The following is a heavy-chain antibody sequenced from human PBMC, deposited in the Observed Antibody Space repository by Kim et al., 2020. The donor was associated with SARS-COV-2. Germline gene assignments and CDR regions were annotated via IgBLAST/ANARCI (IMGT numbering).Heavy chain of an antibody. CDR1: GGSISSSSYY. Sequence: SETLSLTCTVSGGSISSSSYYWGWIRQPPGKGLEWIGSIYYSGSTYYNPSLKSRFTISVDTSKNQFSLKLSSVTAADTAVYYCARPKGRDPLRYYYYYYGMGVWGQGTTVTVSS. CDR3: ARPKGRDPLRYYYYYYGMGV. V-gene: IGHV4-39*01. J-gene: IGHJ6*02. CDR2: IYYSGST.